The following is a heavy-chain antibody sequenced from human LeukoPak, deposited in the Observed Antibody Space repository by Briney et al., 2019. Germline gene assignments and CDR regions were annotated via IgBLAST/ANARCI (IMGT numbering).Heavy chain of an antibody. CDR3: AREWLSVNWFDP. J-gene: IGHJ5*02. CDR1: GDSISSSNSY. Sequence: PSETLSLTCTVSGDSISSSNSYWGWLRQPPGKGLEWIGSIYYSGSTYYNPSLRSRVTISVDTSKNQFSLKLSSVTAADTAVYYCAREWLSVNWFDPWGQGTLVTVSS. D-gene: IGHD3-22*01. CDR2: IYYSGST. V-gene: IGHV4-39*07.